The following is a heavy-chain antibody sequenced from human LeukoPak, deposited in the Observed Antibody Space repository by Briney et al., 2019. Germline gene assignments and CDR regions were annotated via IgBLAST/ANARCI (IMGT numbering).Heavy chain of an antibody. J-gene: IGHJ4*02. V-gene: IGHV1-69*06. CDR1: GGTFSSYA. CDR3: ARDSNLGGYCSGGSCEWFDY. Sequence: SVKVSCKASGGTFSSYAISWVRQAPGQGLEWMGGIIPIFGTANYAQKFQGRVTITADKSTSTAYMELSSLRSEDTAVYYCARDSNLGGYCSGGSCEWFDYWGQGTLVTVSS. CDR2: IIPIFGTA. D-gene: IGHD2-15*01.